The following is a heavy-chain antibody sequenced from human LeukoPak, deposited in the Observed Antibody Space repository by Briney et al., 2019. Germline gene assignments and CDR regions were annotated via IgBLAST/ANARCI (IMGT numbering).Heavy chain of an antibody. CDR1: DDSFSTQY. CDR3: ARDPTTVTKGFDV. J-gene: IGHJ3*01. V-gene: IGHV4-59*11. CDR2: ISSIGST. Sequence: SETLSLTCSVSDDSFSTQYWTWIRHPPGKGLEWIGYISSIGSTNYNPSLKSRVTITVDTSKKQFSLKMTSVTAADTAVYYCARDPTTVTKGFDVRGQGTMVTVSS. D-gene: IGHD4-17*01.